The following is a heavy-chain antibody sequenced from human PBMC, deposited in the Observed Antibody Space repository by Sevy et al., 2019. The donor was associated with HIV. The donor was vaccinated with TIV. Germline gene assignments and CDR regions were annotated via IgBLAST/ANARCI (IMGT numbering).Heavy chain of an antibody. Sequence: GGSLRLSCAASGFTFSSYWMSWVRQAPGKGLEWVGNIKQDGSEKYYVDSVKGRFTISRDNAKNSLYLQMNSLRAEETAVYYSARTRIAVAGTPRNDDFDIWGQGTMVTVSS. CDR2: IKQDGSEK. CDR3: ARTRIAVAGTPRNDDFDI. V-gene: IGHV3-7*01. J-gene: IGHJ3*02. CDR1: GFTFSSYW. D-gene: IGHD6-19*01.